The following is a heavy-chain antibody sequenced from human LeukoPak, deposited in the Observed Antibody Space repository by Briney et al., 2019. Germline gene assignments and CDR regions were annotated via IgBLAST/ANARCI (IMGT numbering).Heavy chain of an antibody. J-gene: IGHJ3*02. CDR2: ISGSGGST. CDR3: ARSTTNVVASVNDAFDI. D-gene: IGHD2-15*01. Sequence: GGSLRLSCAASGFTFVSSGMSWVRHAPGKGLEWVSAISGSGGSTYYADSVKGRFTISRDNSKNTLYLQMNSLRAEDTAVYYCARSTTNVVASVNDAFDIWGQGTMVTVSS. CDR1: GFTFVSSG. V-gene: IGHV3-23*01.